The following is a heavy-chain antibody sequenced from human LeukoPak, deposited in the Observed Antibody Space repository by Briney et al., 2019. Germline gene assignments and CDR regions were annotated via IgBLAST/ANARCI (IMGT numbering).Heavy chain of an antibody. J-gene: IGHJ3*02. CDR1: GYTFTGYY. CDR2: INPNSGGT. Sequence: PWASVKVSCKASGYTFTGYYMHWVRQAPGQGLEWMGWINPNSGGTNYAQKFQGWVTVTRDTSISTAYMELSRLRSDDTAVYYCARGASELRYFDWFGGDAFDIWGQGTMVTVSS. CDR3: ARGASELRYFDWFGGDAFDI. V-gene: IGHV1-2*04. D-gene: IGHD3-9*01.